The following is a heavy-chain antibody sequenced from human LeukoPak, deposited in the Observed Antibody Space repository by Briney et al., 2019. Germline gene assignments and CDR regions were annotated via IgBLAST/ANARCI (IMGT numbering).Heavy chain of an antibody. D-gene: IGHD2-15*01. CDR3: ARGRCSGGSCYYYLYYFDY. CDR1: GYTFTGYY. J-gene: IGHJ4*02. Sequence: ASVKVSCKASGYTFTGYYMHWVRQAPGQGLEWMGWINPNSGGTNYAQKFQGRVTMTRDTSISTAYMELSRLRSDDTAVYYCARGRCSGGSCYYYLYYFDYWGQGTLVTVSS. V-gene: IGHV1-2*02. CDR2: INPNSGGT.